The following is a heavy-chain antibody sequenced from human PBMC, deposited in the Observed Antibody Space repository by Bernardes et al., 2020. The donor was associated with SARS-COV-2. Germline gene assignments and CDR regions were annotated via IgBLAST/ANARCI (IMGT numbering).Heavy chain of an antibody. V-gene: IGHV4-34*01. Sequence: SETLSLTRAVYGGSFSGYYWSWIRQPPGKGLEWIGEINHSGSTNYNPSLKSRVTISVDTSKNQFSLKLSSVTAADTAVYYCARGPWGSYYFDYWGQGALVTVSS. D-gene: IGHD3-16*01. CDR1: GGSFSGYY. CDR2: INHSGST. CDR3: ARGPWGSYYFDY. J-gene: IGHJ4*02.